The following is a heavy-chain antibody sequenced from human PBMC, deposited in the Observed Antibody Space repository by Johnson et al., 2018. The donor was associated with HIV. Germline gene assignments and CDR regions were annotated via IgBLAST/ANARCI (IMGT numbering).Heavy chain of an antibody. CDR1: GFTFSDYY. CDR3: AKGYYDSSFGLDL. Sequence: QMLLVESGGGLVKPGGSLRLSCAASGFTFSDYYMSWIRQAPGKGLQWVALLSYDGSNEYYADSVQGRFTISRDNYKNTLYLNMNNLTVEDTAVYQCAKGYYDSSFGLDLWGQGTMVIVSS. CDR2: LSYDGSNE. V-gene: IGHV3-30*18. J-gene: IGHJ3*01. D-gene: IGHD3-3*01.